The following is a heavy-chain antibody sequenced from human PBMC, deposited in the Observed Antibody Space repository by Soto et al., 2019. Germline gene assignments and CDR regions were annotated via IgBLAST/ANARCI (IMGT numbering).Heavy chain of an antibody. Sequence: QVQLVQSGAEVKKPGSSVKVSCKASGGTFSTYTITWVRQAPGQGLEWMGRIIPIIGIINYAQKFLGRVTITADKFTGTAYMALTRLRSDDTAVYYCAGDPDSHYNDSHASSYPWGQGTLVTVSS. V-gene: IGHV1-69*08. CDR3: AGDPDSHYNDSHASSYP. D-gene: IGHD3-22*01. J-gene: IGHJ5*02. CDR1: GGTFSTYT. CDR2: IIPIIGII.